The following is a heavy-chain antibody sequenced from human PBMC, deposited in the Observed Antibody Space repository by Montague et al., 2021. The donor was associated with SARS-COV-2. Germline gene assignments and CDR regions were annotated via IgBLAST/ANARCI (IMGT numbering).Heavy chain of an antibody. V-gene: IGHV4-39*01. CDR3: ARRRLREDYFDF. D-gene: IGHD4-17*01. Sequence: SETLSLTCTVSGDSVSSSDHYWGWTRQPPGKGLEWLGIVYYSGYTYYNPSVKGRVTISIDASKNQFSLKLNSLTATDTAIYHCARRRLREDYFDFWGQGTLLTVSS. CDR1: GDSVSSSDHY. J-gene: IGHJ4*02. CDR2: VYYSGYT.